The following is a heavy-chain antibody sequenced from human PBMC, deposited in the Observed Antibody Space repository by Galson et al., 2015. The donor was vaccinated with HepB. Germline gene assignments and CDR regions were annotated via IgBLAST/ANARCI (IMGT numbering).Heavy chain of an antibody. CDR2: IYSGGST. V-gene: IGHV3-53*01. J-gene: IGHJ3*02. Sequence: SLRLSCAASGFTVSSNYMSWVRQAPGKGLEWVSVIYSGGSTYYADSVKGRFTISRDNSKNTLYLQMNSLRAEDTAVYYCATGGRRDYYDSSGSHVDAFDIWGQGTMVTVSS. CDR3: ATGGRRDYYDSSGSHVDAFDI. CDR1: GFTVSSNY. D-gene: IGHD3-22*01.